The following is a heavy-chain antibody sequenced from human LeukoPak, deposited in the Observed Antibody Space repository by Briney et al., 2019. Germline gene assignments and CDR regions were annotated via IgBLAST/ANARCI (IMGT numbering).Heavy chain of an antibody. CDR1: GFTVSSNY. CDR2: IYSGGST. D-gene: IGHD6-13*01. CDR3: ARDSSSSWQFDY. Sequence: GGSLRLSCAASGFTVSSNYMSWVRQAPGKGLEWVSVIYSGGSTYYADSVKGRFTISRDNSKNTLYLQMNSLRAEDTAVYYCARDSSSSWQFDYWGQGILVTVSS. V-gene: IGHV3-53*01. J-gene: IGHJ4*02.